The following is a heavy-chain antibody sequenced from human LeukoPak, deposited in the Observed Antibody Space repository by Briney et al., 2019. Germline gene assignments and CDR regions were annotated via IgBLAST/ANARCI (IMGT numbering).Heavy chain of an antibody. V-gene: IGHV7-4-1*02. CDR2: INTNTGNP. J-gene: IGHJ4*02. CDR1: GYIFTNYV. Sequence: ASVKVSCKASGYIFTNYVLHWVRQAPGQGLEWMGWINTNTGNPTYAQGFTGRFVFSLDTSVSTAYLQISSLKADDTAMYYCARGDYDTHGYQTRWGQGTLVTVSS. CDR3: ARGDYDTHGYQTR. D-gene: IGHD3-22*01.